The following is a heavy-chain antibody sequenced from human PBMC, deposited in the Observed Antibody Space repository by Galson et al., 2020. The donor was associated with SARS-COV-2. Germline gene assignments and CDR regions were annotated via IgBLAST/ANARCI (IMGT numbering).Heavy chain of an antibody. J-gene: IGHJ4*02. V-gene: IGHV3-21*01. CDR3: ARAIWFGAEYPHP. D-gene: IGHD3-10*01. CDR2: ISSSSSYI. CDR1: GFTFSSYS. Sequence: GESLKISCAASGFTFSSYSMNWVRQAPGKGLEWVSSISSSSSYIYYADSVKGRFTISRDNAKNSLYLQMNSLRAEDTAVYYCARAIWFGAEYPHPGGQGTLVTVSS.